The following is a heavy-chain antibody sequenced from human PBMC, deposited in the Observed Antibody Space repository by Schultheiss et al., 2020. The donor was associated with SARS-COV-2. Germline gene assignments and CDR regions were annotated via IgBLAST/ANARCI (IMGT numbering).Heavy chain of an antibody. CDR3: AKMSSTMWYEGS. CDR2: ISAYNGNT. Sequence: ASVKVSCKASGYTFTSYGISWVRQAPGQGLEWMGWISAYNGNTNYAQMFQDRVIMTTDASTSTAYMELRSLRSDDTAVYYCAKMSSTMWYEGSWGQGTLVTVSS. V-gene: IGHV1-18*01. D-gene: IGHD2-2*01. CDR1: GYTFTSYG. J-gene: IGHJ5*02.